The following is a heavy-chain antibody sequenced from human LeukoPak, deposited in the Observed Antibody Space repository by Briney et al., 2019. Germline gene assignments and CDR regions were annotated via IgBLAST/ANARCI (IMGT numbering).Heavy chain of an antibody. CDR1: GGTFSSYA. V-gene: IGHV1-69*04. J-gene: IGHJ4*02. D-gene: IGHD1-26*01. CDR3: AREREEIVGAGYFDY. Sequence: ASVKVSCKASGGTFSSYAISWVRQAPGQGLEWMGRIIPILGIANYAQKFQGRVTITADKSTSTAYMELSSLRSEDTAVYYCAREREEIVGAGYFDYWGQGTLVTVSS. CDR2: IIPILGIA.